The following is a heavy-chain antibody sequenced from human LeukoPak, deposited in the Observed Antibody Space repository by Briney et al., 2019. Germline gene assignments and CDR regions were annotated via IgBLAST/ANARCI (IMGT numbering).Heavy chain of an antibody. Sequence: SETLSLTCTVSGGSISSSSYYWGWIRQPPGKGLEWIWSIYYSGSTYYNPSLKSRVTISVDTSKNQFSLKLSSVTAADTAVYYCARVAPYYDFWSGYSDYYYMDVWGKGTTVTVSS. CDR3: ARVAPYYDFWSGYSDYYYMDV. D-gene: IGHD3-3*01. CDR1: GGSISSSSYY. J-gene: IGHJ6*03. CDR2: IYYSGST. V-gene: IGHV4-39*07.